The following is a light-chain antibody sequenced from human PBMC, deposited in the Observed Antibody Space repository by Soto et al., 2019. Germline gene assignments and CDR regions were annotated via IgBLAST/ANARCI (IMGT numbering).Light chain of an antibody. CDR2: GAS. CDR3: QQYGSSPLT. CDR1: QSVSSSY. J-gene: IGKJ4*01. Sequence: LAQAPGALSLSPGERATLSCRASQSVSSSYLAWYQQKPGQAPRLLIYGASSRATGIPDRFSGSGSGTDFTLTISRLEPEDFAVYYCQQYGSSPLTFGGGTKVDI. V-gene: IGKV3-20*01.